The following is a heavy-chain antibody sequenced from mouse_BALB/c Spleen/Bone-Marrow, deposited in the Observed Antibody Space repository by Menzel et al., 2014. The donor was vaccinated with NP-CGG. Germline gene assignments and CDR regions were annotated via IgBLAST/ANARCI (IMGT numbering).Heavy chain of an antibody. D-gene: IGHD1-1*01. CDR1: GYTFTDYA. CDR2: ISTYYGDA. V-gene: IGHV1S137*01. Sequence: QVTLKECGAELVRPGVSVKISCKGSGYTFTDYAMHWVKQSHAKSLEWIGVISTYYGDASYNQKFKGKATMTVDKSSSTAYMELARLTSEDSAIYYCARESIYYYGSTLDYWCQGTTLTVSS. J-gene: IGHJ2*01. CDR3: ARESIYYYGSTLDY.